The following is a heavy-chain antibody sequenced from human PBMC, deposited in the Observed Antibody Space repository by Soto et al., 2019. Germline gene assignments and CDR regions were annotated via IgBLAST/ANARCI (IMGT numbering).Heavy chain of an antibody. Sequence: QVQLQESGPGLVKPSGTLSLTCAVSGGSISSSNWWSWVRQPPGKGLEWIGEIYHSGSTNYNPSLKSRVTISVDTSNNQFSLKLSSVTAADTAVYYCASYGSGSYSFAYWGQGTLVTVSS. V-gene: IGHV4-4*02. CDR3: ASYGSGSYSFAY. J-gene: IGHJ4*02. D-gene: IGHD3-10*01. CDR1: GGSISSSNW. CDR2: IYHSGST.